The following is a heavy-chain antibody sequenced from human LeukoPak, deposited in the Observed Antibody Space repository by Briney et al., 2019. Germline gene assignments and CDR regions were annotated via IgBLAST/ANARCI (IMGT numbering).Heavy chain of an antibody. CDR3: ARDRLAAVNWFDP. Sequence: GGSLRLSCAASGFTFSSYSMNWVRQAPGKGLEWVSSISSSSSYIYYSDSVKGLFTISRDNAKNSLYLQMNSLRDEDTAVYYCARDRLAAVNWFDPWGQGILVTVSS. J-gene: IGHJ5*02. CDR1: GFTFSSYS. CDR2: ISSSSSYI. V-gene: IGHV3-21*01. D-gene: IGHD6-13*01.